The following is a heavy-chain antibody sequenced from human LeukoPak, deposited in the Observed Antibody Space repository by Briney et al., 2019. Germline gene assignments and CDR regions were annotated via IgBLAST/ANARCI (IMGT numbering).Heavy chain of an antibody. CDR1: GFTFSRYW. V-gene: IGHV3-7*01. Sequence: PGGSLRLSCAASGFTFSRYWMSWVRQAPGKGPEWVANIKQDGSEKYYVDSVKGRFTISRDNAKNTLYLQMDSLRAEDTGVYYCARSNQADDYWGQGTLVTVSS. D-gene: IGHD1-14*01. CDR2: IKQDGSEK. J-gene: IGHJ4*02. CDR3: ARSNQADDY.